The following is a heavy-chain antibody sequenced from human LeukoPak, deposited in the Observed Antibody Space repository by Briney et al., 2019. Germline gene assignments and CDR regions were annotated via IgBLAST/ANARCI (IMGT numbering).Heavy chain of an antibody. CDR1: GGSISSSTYS. V-gene: IGHV4-39*07. CDR3: ARVDSYYYYMDV. CDR2: INHSGST. Sequence: SETLSLTSTVTGGSISSSTYSWGWIRQPPGKGLEWIGEINHSGSTNYNPSLKSRVTISVDTSKNQFSLKLSSVTAADTAVYYCARVDSYYYYMDVWGKGTTVTVSS. J-gene: IGHJ6*03.